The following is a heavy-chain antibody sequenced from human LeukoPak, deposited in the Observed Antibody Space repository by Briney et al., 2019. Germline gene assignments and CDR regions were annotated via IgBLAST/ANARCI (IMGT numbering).Heavy chain of an antibody. V-gene: IGHV3-48*01. Sequence: GGSLRLSCAASGFTFSSYSMNWVRQAPGKGREGVSYISSSSSNIYYADSVKGRFTIYRDNGKNSLYLKMNSERAEDTAVYYCARGLDDILTGYLYYYYGMDVWGQGTTVTVSS. CDR1: GFTFSSYS. CDR3: ARGLDDILTGYLYYYYGMDV. D-gene: IGHD3-9*01. CDR2: ISSSSSNI. J-gene: IGHJ6*02.